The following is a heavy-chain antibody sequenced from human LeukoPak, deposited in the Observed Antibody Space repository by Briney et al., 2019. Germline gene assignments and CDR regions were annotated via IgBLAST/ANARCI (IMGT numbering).Heavy chain of an antibody. J-gene: IGHJ3*02. CDR1: GESFTSHG. CDR2: IIPVFHTA. Sequence: ASVKVSCKTSGESFTSHGISWVRQAPGQGLEWMGGIIPVFHTAKYAQNFQDRLTITTDGSTDTVYMELSSLRSEDTAVYYCARDYNFDSSPYDDGLDIWGQGTMVTVSS. D-gene: IGHD3-22*01. V-gene: IGHV1-69*05. CDR3: ARDYNFDSSPYDDGLDI.